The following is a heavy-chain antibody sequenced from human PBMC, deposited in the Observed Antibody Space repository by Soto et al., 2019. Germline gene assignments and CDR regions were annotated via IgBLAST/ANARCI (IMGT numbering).Heavy chain of an antibody. CDR3: ACLAWFGDPVPPFDC. V-gene: IGHV3-23*01. CDR2: IRGRGGTT. D-gene: IGHD3-10*01. J-gene: IGHJ4*02. Sequence: GSLRLSCAASEFTLSSYGMTWVRQAPGKGLEWVSTIRGRGGTTYYADSVEGRFTISRDNSKNTLYLQMNSLRADDTAVYYCACLAWFGDPVPPFDCWGQGIVVTVSS. CDR1: EFTLSSYG.